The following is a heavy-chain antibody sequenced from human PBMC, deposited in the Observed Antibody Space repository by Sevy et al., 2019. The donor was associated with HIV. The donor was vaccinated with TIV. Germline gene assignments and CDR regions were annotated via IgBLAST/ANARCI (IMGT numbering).Heavy chain of an antibody. D-gene: IGHD3-22*01. J-gene: IGHJ6*04. V-gene: IGHV3-23*01. Sequence: GGYLRLSCAASGFTFSSYAMSWVRQAPGKGLEWVSAISGSGGSTYYADSVKGRFIISRDNSKNTLYLQMNSLRAEDTAVYYCARYHYYDSSGYYMMDVWGKGTTVTVSS. CDR2: ISGSGGST. CDR3: ARYHYYDSSGYYMMDV. CDR1: GFTFSSYA.